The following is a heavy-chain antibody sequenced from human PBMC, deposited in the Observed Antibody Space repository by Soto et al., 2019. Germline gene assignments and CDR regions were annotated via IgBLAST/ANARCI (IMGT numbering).Heavy chain of an antibody. CDR2: ISKSDYT. CDR3: AREDSIIIPAVSDF. Sequence: GGSLRLSCTVSGFAFDNYGINWVRQAPGKGLEWVSSISKSDYTYYSDSVKGRFAISRDNAKSSVSLQMNTLRVEDTAVYYCAREDSIIIPAVSDFWGQGTLVTVSS. J-gene: IGHJ4*02. D-gene: IGHD2-2*01. CDR1: GFAFDNYG. V-gene: IGHV3-21*01.